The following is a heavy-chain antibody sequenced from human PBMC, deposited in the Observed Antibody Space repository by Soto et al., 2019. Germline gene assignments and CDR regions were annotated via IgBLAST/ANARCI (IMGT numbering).Heavy chain of an antibody. CDR3: ARDTVTAKIWFGESPSYYYYMDV. Sequence: SETLSLTCTVSGGSISSYYWSWIRQPPGKGLEWIGYIYYSGSTNYNPSLKSRVTISVDTSKNQFSLKLSSVTAADTAVYYCARDTVTAKIWFGESPSYYYYMDVWGKGTTVTVSS. D-gene: IGHD3-10*01. V-gene: IGHV4-59*01. J-gene: IGHJ6*03. CDR2: IYYSGST. CDR1: GGSISSYY.